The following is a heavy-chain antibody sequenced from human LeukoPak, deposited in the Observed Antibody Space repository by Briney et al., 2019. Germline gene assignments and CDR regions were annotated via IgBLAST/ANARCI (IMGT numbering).Heavy chain of an antibody. D-gene: IGHD1-26*01. J-gene: IGHJ2*01. CDR2: ISSSGSTI. Sequence: GGSLRLSCAASGFTFSDYYMYWIRQAPGKGLEWVSYISSSGSTIYYADSVKGRFTISRDNAKNSLYLQMNSLRAEDTAVYYCAREGQVGATKGYFDLWGRGTLVTVSS. CDR3: AREGQVGATKGYFDL. CDR1: GFTFSDYY. V-gene: IGHV3-11*04.